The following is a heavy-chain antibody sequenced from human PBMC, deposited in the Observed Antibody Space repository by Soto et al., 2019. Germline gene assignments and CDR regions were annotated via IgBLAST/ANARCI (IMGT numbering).Heavy chain of an antibody. CDR1: GYTFTSYA. D-gene: IGHD3-3*01. V-gene: IGHV1-3*01. CDR3: ARDRAVTIFGVVIIGYYYGMDV. J-gene: IGHJ6*02. Sequence: ASVKVSCKASGYTFTSYAMHWVRQAPGQGLEWMGWINAGNGNTKYSQKFQGRVTITRDTSASTAYMELSSLRSEDTAVYYCARDRAVTIFGVVIIGYYYGMDVWGQGTTVTVSS. CDR2: INAGNGNT.